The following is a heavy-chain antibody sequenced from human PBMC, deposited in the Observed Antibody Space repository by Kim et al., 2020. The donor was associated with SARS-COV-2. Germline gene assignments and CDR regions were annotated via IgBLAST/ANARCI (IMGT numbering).Heavy chain of an antibody. D-gene: IGHD3-16*01. CDR3: ARGKNSELRLFDRYRRLYYFDI. CDR2: INQSGGS. J-gene: IGHJ4*02. V-gene: IGHV4-34*01. Sequence: SETLSLTCAVDGESFSGYIWTWIRQPPGKGLEWIAEINQSGGSNYNPSLKSRVTMSGDTSNNQLSLQLTSVTAADTAVYYCARGKNSELRLFDRYRRLYYFDIWAQGILATVSS. CDR1: GESFSGYI.